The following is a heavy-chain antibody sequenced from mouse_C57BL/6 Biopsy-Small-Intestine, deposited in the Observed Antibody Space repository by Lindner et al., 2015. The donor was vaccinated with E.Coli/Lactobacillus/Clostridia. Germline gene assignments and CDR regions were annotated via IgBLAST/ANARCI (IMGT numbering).Heavy chain of an antibody. CDR3: ARDTSSGYDRGLDY. D-gene: IGHD1-1*01. J-gene: IGHJ4*01. CDR1: GYPFTSRF. V-gene: IGHV1-64*01. CDR2: INPNDGST. Sequence: SVKVSCKASGYPFTSRFIHWVRQAPGQGLEWMGMINPNDGSTSNAQKFQGRVTVTMDTSTSTVYMELSSLRSEDTAMYYCARDTSSGYDRGLDYWGQGTLVTVSS.